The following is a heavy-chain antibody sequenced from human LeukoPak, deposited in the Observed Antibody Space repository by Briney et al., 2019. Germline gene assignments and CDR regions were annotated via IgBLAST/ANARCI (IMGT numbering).Heavy chain of an antibody. V-gene: IGHV3-30*18. J-gene: IGHJ6*04. D-gene: IGHD3-10*01. CDR3: AKGLHYGSGSYYKNAAYYYYGMDV. CDR1: GFTFSSYG. CDR2: ISYDGSNK. Sequence: GSLRLSCAASGFTFSSYGIHWVRQAPGKGLEWVAVISYDGSNKYYADSVKGRFTISRDNSKNTLYLQMNSLRAEDTAVYYCAKGLHYGSGSYYKNAAYYYYGMDVWGKGTTVTVSS.